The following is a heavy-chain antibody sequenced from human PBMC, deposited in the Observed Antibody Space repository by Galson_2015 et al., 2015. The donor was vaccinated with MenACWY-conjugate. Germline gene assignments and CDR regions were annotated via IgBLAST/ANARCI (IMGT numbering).Heavy chain of an antibody. CDR1: GFTFSDYA. J-gene: IGHJ4*02. Sequence: SLRLSCAASGFTFSDYAMNWVRQAPGKGLEWVSSISGASSYKYYADSVKGRFTVSRDNANNSLFLQMNSLRAEDTAVYYCVRDGDFGVDFYFDYWGQGTLVTVSS. CDR3: VRDGDFGVDFYFDY. D-gene: IGHD3-3*01. CDR2: ISGASSYK. V-gene: IGHV3-21*01.